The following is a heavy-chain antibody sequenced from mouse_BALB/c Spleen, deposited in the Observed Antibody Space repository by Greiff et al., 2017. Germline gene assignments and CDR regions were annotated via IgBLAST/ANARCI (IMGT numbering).Heavy chain of an antibody. CDR2: INPSSGYT. CDR1: GYTFTSYT. V-gene: IGHV1-4*01. J-gene: IGHJ3*01. D-gene: IGHD1-2*01. Sequence: VQLQQSGADLARPGASVKMSCKASGYTFTSYTMHWVKQRPGQGLEWIGYINPSSGYTNYNQKFKDKATLTADKSSSTAYMQLSSLTSEDSAVYYCATPGMSTARVAYWGQGTLVTVSA. CDR3: ATPGMSTARVAY.